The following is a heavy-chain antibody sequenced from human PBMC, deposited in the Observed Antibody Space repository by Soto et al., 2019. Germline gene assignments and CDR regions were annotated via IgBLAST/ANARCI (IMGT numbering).Heavy chain of an antibody. D-gene: IGHD6-13*01. J-gene: IGHJ4*02. CDR3: ARNIDTYSGTKGGWDY. Sequence: QVQLVQSGAEVKKPGSSVKVSCKASGGTFSSYAISWVRQAPGQGLEWMGGIIPIFGTANYAQTFQGRVTINADESTSTAYMELSSLRSDDTAVYYCARNIDTYSGTKGGWDYWGQGTLVTVSS. CDR1: GGTFSSYA. CDR2: IIPIFGTA. V-gene: IGHV1-69*01.